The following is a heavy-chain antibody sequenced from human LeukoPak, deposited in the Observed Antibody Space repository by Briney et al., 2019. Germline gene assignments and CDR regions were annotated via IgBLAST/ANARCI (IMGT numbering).Heavy chain of an antibody. J-gene: IGHJ4*02. V-gene: IGHV1-46*01. CDR2: INPSGGST. D-gene: IGHD3-3*01. Sequence: GASVKVSCKASGYTFTSYYMHWVRQAPGQGLEWMGIINPSGGSTSYAQKFQGRVTMTRDTSTSTVYMELSSLRSEDTAVYYCARRRFLEWLLYKETSFDYWGQGTLVTVSS. CDR1: GYTFTSYY. CDR3: ARRRFLEWLLYKETSFDY.